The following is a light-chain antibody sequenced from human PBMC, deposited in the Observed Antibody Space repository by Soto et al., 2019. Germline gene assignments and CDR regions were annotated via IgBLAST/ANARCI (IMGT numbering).Light chain of an antibody. V-gene: IGKV3-15*01. CDR3: QQYNDWPLT. Sequence: EILMTQSPVTLSVSPGERATLSCRASQSVSSNLAWYQQKPGQAPSLLIYGAFTRATGIPARFSGTGSGTVFTLTISSLQSEDFALYYCQQYNDWPLTFGQGTKVEI. J-gene: IGKJ1*01. CDR2: GAF. CDR1: QSVSSN.